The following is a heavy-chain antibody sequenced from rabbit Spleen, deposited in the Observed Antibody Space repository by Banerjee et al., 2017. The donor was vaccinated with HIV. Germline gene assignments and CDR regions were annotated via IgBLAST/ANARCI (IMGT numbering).Heavy chain of an antibody. CDR3: LRDRANIGGDYGPYYFDL. V-gene: IGHV1S7*01. J-gene: IGHJ4*01. CDR1: GFTLSSYY. CDR2: TEPIFGTT. Sequence: HLKESGGGLVQPGGSLKLSCTASGFTLSSYYMTWVRQAPGKGLEWIGLTEPIFGTTYYANWVNGRFTISRHNAQNTLFLQLDSLTAADTATYFCLRDRANIGGDYGPYYFDLWGQGTLVTVS. D-gene: IGHD2-1*01.